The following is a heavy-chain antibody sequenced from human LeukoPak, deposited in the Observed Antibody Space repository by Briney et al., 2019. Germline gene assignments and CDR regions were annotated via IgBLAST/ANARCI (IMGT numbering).Heavy chain of an antibody. CDR1: GYTFTSYG. D-gene: IGHD6-13*01. V-gene: IGHV1-18*01. CDR2: ISAYNGNT. CDR3: ARDSSSWYWKLFDY. J-gene: IGHJ4*02. Sequence: ASVTVSCTASGYTFTSYGISWVRQAPGQGLEWMGWISAYNGNTNYAQKLQGRVTMTTDTSTSTAYMELRSLRSDDTAVYYCARDSSSWYWKLFDYWGQGTLVTVSS.